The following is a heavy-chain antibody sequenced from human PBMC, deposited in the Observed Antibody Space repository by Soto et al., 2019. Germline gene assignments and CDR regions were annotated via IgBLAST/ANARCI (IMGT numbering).Heavy chain of an antibody. CDR2: ISSNGGST. CDR1: RFTVYISA. V-gene: IGHV3-64*01. CDR3: ARSNFAYDSGAGDY. J-gene: IGHJ4*02. D-gene: IGHD5-12*01. Sequence: GGPLRVSWAVCRFTVYISAIDVSFQDPGKGLEYVSAISSNGGSTYYANSVKGRFTISRDNSKNTLYLQMGSLRAEDMAVYYCARSNFAYDSGAGDYWGQGTLVTVSS.